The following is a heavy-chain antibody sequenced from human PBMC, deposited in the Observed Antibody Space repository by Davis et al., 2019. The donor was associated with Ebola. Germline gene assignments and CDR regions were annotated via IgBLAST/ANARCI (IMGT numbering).Heavy chain of an antibody. CDR3: VRTSDL. J-gene: IGHJ3*01. V-gene: IGHV3-21*04. Sequence: GESLKISCAASGFTFSGFSMNWVRQAPGKGLEWVSSISSGSAFLYYGDSVKGRFTISRDNAKNLLYLQMNSLRAEDTAMYYCVRTSDLWGQGTMVTVSS. CDR2: ISSGSAFL. CDR1: GFTFSGFS.